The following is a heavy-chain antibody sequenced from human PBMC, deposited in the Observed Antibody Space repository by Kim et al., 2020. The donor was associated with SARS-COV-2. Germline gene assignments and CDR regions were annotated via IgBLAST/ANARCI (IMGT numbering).Heavy chain of an antibody. CDR3: ARTNVDTAVVQATWYFDL. J-gene: IGHJ2*01. D-gene: IGHD5-18*01. Sequence: ASVKVSCKASGYTFSSYAMNWVRQAPGQGLEWMGWISTNTGNPTYAQGFTGRFVFSLDTSVSTAYLQISSLKAEDTAVYYCARTNVDTAVVQATWYFDLWGRGTLVTVSS. CDR2: ISTNTGNP. CDR1: GYTFSSYA. V-gene: IGHV7-4-1*02.